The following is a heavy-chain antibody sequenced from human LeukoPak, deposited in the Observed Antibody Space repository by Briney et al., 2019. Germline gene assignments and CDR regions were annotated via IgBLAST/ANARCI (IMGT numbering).Heavy chain of an antibody. V-gene: IGHV3-23*01. Sequence: GGSLRLSCAASGFTFSSNAMSWVRQAPGKGLEWVSAISGSGGSAFYADSVKGRFTISRDNPKNTLYLQMNSLRAEDTAVYYCAKDLGTTVTTGWFDPWGQGTLVTVSS. CDR1: GFTFSSNA. D-gene: IGHD4-17*01. CDR2: ISGSGGSA. CDR3: AKDLGTTVTTGWFDP. J-gene: IGHJ5*02.